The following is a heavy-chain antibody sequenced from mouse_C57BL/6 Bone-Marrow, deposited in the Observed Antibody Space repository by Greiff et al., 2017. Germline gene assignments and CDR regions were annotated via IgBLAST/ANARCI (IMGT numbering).Heavy chain of an antibody. D-gene: IGHD2-3*01. CDR2: INPSNGGT. CDR1: GYTFTSYW. CDR3: ARGRLLREYFDY. V-gene: IGHV1-53*01. J-gene: IGHJ2*01. Sequence: QVKLQQPGTELVKPGASVKLSCKASGYTFTSYWMHWVKQRPGQGLEWIGNINPSNGGTNYNEKLKSKATLTVDKSSSKAYMQLRSLTSEYSAVYNCARGRLLREYFDYWGQGTTLTVSS.